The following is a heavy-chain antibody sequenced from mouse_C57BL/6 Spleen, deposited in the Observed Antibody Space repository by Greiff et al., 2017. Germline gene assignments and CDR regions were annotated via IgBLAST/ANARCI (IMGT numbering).Heavy chain of an antibody. Sequence: VQLQESGPELVKPGASVKISCKASGYAFSSSWMNWVKQRPGKGLEWIGRIYPGGGDTNYNGKFKGKATLTADKSSSTAYMQLSSLTSEDSAVYFCARRYYGSRYGYFDVWGTGTTVTVSS. V-gene: IGHV1-82*01. J-gene: IGHJ1*03. CDR3: ARRYYGSRYGYFDV. CDR1: GYAFSSSW. CDR2: IYPGGGDT. D-gene: IGHD1-1*01.